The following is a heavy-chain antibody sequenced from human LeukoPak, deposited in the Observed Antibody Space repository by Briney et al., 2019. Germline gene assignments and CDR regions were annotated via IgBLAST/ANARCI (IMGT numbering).Heavy chain of an antibody. D-gene: IGHD5-18*01. CDR2: IYYSGST. J-gene: IGHJ4*02. V-gene: IGHV4-31*03. CDR1: GGSISSGGYY. Sequence: SETLSLTCTVSGGSISSGGYYWSWIRQHPGKGLEWIGYIYYSGSTYYNPSLKSRVTISVDTSKNQFSLKLSSVTAADTAVYYCARGVDTAFISYFDYWGQGTLVTVSS. CDR3: ARGVDTAFISYFDY.